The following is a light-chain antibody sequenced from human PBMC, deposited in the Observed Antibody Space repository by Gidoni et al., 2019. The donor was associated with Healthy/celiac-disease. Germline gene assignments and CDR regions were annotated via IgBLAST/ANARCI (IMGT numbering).Light chain of an antibody. Sequence: EIVMTQSPATLSVSPGERATLSCRANQSVSSNLAWYQQKPGQAPRLLIYGASTRATGIPARFSGSGSGTEFTLTISSLQSEDFAVYYCQQYNNWHWTFGQGTKVEIK. CDR1: QSVSSN. CDR2: GAS. J-gene: IGKJ1*01. V-gene: IGKV3-15*01. CDR3: QQYNNWHWT.